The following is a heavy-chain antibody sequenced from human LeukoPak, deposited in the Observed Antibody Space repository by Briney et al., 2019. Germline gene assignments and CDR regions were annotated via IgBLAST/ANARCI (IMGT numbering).Heavy chain of an antibody. CDR2: INVGNGNT. CDR3: ARLTVTPYYFDY. D-gene: IGHD4-17*01. CDR1: GYTFTSYA. V-gene: IGHV1-3*01. Sequence: GASVKVSCKASGYTFTSYAIHWVRQAPGQSPEWMGWINVGNGNTKYSQKFQGRVTITRDTSASTAYMELSSLRPEDTAVYYCARLTVTPYYFDYWGQGTLVTVSS. J-gene: IGHJ4*02.